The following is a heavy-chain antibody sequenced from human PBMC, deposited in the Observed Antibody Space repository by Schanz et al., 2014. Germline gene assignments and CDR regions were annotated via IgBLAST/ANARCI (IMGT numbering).Heavy chain of an antibody. D-gene: IGHD3-10*01. CDR1: GFPFSDYF. CDR3: AKGRFGELSAFDI. V-gene: IGHV3-11*01. CDR2: IGNGGVTI. Sequence: VHLLESGGGLVPPGGSLRLSCTASGFPFSDYFMAWIRQPPGRGLEWVSYIGNGGVTIYYADSVKGRFTISRDNSKNSLYLQMNSLRAEDTAVYYCAKGRFGELSAFDIWGQGTMVTVSS. J-gene: IGHJ3*02.